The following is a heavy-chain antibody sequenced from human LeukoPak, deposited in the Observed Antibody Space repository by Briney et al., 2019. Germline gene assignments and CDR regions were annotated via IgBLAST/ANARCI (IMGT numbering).Heavy chain of an antibody. D-gene: IGHD3-22*01. CDR1: GGSISSTSYY. Sequence: SETLSLTCTVSGGSISSTSYYWGWIRQPPGKGLEWIGNIYYSGSTYYNPSLKSRVTISVDTSKNQFSLKLSSVTAADTAVYFCARGPYSYDSSGAFDIWGQGTMVTVSS. CDR3: ARGPYSYDSSGAFDI. J-gene: IGHJ3*02. CDR2: IYYSGST. V-gene: IGHV4-39*07.